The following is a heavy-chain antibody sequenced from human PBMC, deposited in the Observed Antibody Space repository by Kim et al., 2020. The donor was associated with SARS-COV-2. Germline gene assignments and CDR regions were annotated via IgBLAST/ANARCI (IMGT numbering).Heavy chain of an antibody. Sequence: ASVKVSCKASGYTFTSYGISWVRQAPGQGLEWMGWISAYNGNTNYAQKLQGRVTMTTDTSTSTAYMELRSLRSDDTAVYYCARERFLEWLLPGDYYYGMDVWGQGTTVTVSS. D-gene: IGHD3-3*01. CDR3: ARERFLEWLLPGDYYYGMDV. CDR2: ISAYNGNT. V-gene: IGHV1-18*01. CDR1: GYTFTSYG. J-gene: IGHJ6*02.